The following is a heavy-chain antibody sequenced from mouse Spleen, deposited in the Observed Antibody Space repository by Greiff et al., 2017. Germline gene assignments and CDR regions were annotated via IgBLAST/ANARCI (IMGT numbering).Heavy chain of an antibody. CDR3: ARHSILDGYYHFAY. V-gene: IGHV5-9*04. Sequence: EVKVVESGGGLVKLGGSLKLPCAASGFTFSSYAMSWVRQTPEKRLEWVATISSGGGNTYYPDSVKGRFTISRDNAKNTLYLQMSSLKSEDTAMYYCARHSILDGYYHFAYWGQGTLVTVSA. CDR1: GFTFSSYA. J-gene: IGHJ3*01. CDR2: ISSGGGNT. D-gene: IGHD2-3*01.